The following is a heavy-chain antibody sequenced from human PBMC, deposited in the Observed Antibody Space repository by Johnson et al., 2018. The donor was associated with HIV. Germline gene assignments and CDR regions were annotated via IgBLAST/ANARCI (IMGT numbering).Heavy chain of an antibody. CDR3: ARAKDAAYPYDAFDV. CDR2: INYNGGST. J-gene: IGHJ3*01. Sequence: VQLVESGGGVVRPGGSLRLSCAASGFNVDDDALSWVRQVPGKGLEWVSGINYNGGSTGYADSVRDRFSISRDNAKNSLYLQMDRLRAEDTAMYYCARAKDAAYPYDAFDVWGHGTMVTVSS. V-gene: IGHV3-20*04. D-gene: IGHD2-15*01. CDR1: GFNVDDDA.